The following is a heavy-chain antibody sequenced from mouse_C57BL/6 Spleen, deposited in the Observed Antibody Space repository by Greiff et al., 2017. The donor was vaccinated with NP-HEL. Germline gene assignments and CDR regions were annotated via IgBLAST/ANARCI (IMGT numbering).Heavy chain of an antibody. J-gene: IGHJ3*01. CDR3: AKGSNYESFAY. CDR1: GFSLTSYG. Sequence: QVQLKQSGPDLVKPSQCLTISCTVSGFSLTSYGVHWVRQSPGKGLEWLGEIRSGGGTNYTAAFLSRLSITKDNSKSQVFFIMNSLQADDTAIYYCAKGSNYESFAYWGQGTLVTVSA. V-gene: IGHV2-5*01. D-gene: IGHD2-5*01. CDR2: IRSGGGT.